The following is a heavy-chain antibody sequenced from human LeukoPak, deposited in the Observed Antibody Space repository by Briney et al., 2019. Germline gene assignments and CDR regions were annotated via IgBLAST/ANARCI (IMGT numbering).Heavy chain of an antibody. CDR3: ARGGRYCSSTSCYRLGGYFDY. V-gene: IGHV4-34*01. Sequence: PSETLPLTCTVYGGSFSGYYWSWIRQPPGKGLEWIGEINHSGSTNYNPSLKSRVTISVDTSKNQFSLKLSSVTAADTAVYYCARGGRYCSSTSCYRLGGYFDYWGQGTLVTVSS. D-gene: IGHD2-2*01. CDR2: INHSGST. CDR1: GGSFSGYY. J-gene: IGHJ4*02.